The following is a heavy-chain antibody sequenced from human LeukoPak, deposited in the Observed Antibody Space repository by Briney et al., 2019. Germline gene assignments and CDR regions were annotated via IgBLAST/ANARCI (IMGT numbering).Heavy chain of an antibody. V-gene: IGHV1-69*05. Sequence: EASVKVSCKASGGTFSSYAISWVRQAPGQGLEWMGGIIPIFGTANYAQKFQGRVTITTDESTSTAYMELSSLRSEDTAVYYCARDQRPAAISFDYWGQGTLVTVSS. CDR2: IIPIFGTA. J-gene: IGHJ4*02. D-gene: IGHD2-2*02. CDR3: ARDQRPAAISFDY. CDR1: GGTFSSYA.